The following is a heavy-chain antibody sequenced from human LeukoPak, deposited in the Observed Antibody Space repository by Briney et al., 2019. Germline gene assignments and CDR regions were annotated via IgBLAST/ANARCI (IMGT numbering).Heavy chain of an antibody. Sequence: SETLSLTCTVSGGSISSYYWSWIRQPPGKGLEWIGYIYYSGSTNYNPSLKSRVTISVDTSKNQFSLKLSSVTAADTAVYYCARTDYYYYMDVWGKGTTVTISS. J-gene: IGHJ6*03. CDR2: IYYSGST. CDR1: GGSISSYY. CDR3: ARTDYYYYMDV. V-gene: IGHV4-59*01.